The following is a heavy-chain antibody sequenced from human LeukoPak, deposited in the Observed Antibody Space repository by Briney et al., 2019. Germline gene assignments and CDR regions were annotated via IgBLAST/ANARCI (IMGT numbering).Heavy chain of an antibody. D-gene: IGHD2-2*01. Sequence: GASVKVSCKASGYTLTRHGINWVRQATGQAPEWMGWINPNSGATGSAQKFQGRVTVTRDTSISTAYMELSSLTSEDTAVYYCTRHTSPTFDYWGQGTLVTVSS. V-gene: IGHV1-8*03. CDR3: TRHTSPTFDY. CDR2: INPNSGAT. J-gene: IGHJ4*02. CDR1: GYTLTRHG.